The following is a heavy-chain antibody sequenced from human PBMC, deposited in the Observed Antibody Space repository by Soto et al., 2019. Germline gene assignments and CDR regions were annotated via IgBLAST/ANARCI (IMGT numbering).Heavy chain of an antibody. CDR1: GFTFSSHA. CDR2: ISFDGTNK. CDR3: ARAHGPYYDSSYYGLARNYFDY. Sequence: GGSLRLSCAATGFTFSSHAMNWVRQAPGKGLAWVSVISFDGTNKYYAESVRGRYSISRDNSKKVLYLDMNSLRPDDTAIYYCARAHGPYYDSSYYGLARNYFDYWGQGALVTVSS. J-gene: IGHJ4*02. V-gene: IGHV3-30-3*01. D-gene: IGHD3-22*01.